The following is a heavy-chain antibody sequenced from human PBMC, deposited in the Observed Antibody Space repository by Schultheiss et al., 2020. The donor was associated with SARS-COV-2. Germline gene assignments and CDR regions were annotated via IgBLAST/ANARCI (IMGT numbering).Heavy chain of an antibody. CDR2: ISYDGSNK. CDR3: AKGYGSGVNWFDS. D-gene: IGHD3-10*01. J-gene: IGHJ5*01. Sequence: GGSLRLSCAASGFTFSTYAMHWVRQAPGKGLEWVAVISYDGSNKYYADSVKGRFTVSRDNSKNTLYLEMNSLRDEDTAVYYCAKGYGSGVNWFDSWGQGTLVTVSS. V-gene: IGHV3-30-3*01. CDR1: GFTFSTYA.